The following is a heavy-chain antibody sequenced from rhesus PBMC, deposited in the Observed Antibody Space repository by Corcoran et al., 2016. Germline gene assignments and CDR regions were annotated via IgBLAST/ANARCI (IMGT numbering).Heavy chain of an antibody. Sequence: QVQLQESGPGLVKPSEPLSLTCAVSGGSVSSNYGRWIRQSPGKGLEGLGRISGSAGGSYYNPALQMRVTLSTETSKNQFSLRLTSVTAADTALYFCATLVGVPGSLDVWGRGVLDTVSS. V-gene: IGHV4-173*01. J-gene: IGHJ5-2*02. CDR3: ATLVGVPGSLDV. CDR2: ISGSAGGS. D-gene: IGHD2-39*01. CDR1: GGSVSSNY.